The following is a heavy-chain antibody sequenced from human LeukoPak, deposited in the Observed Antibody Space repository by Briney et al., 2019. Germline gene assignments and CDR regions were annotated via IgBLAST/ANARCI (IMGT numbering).Heavy chain of an antibody. CDR3: AKRHMVRGIYFDY. D-gene: IGHD3-10*01. CDR1: GFTFSSYG. V-gene: IGHV3-30*18. J-gene: IGHJ4*02. Sequence: GRSLRLSCAASGFTFSSYGMHWVRQAPGKGLEWVAVISYDGSNKYYADSVKGRFTISRDNSKDTLYLQMNSLRAEDTAVYYCAKRHMVRGIYFDYWGQGTLVTVSS. CDR2: ISYDGSNK.